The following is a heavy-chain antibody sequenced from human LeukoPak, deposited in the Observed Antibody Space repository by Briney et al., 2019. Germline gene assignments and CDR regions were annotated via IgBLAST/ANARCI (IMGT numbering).Heavy chain of an antibody. V-gene: IGHV1-2*02. J-gene: IGHJ4*02. CDR3: ARAHCSSTSCSLYYFDY. D-gene: IGHD2-2*01. CDR1: GYAFTDYF. Sequence: ASVKVSCKTSGYAFTDYFMHWVRQAPGQGPEWMGLINPNFGGTAYAHKFQDRVTMTRDTSISTVYMELTSLTSDDTAMYYCARAHCSSTSCSLYYFDYWGQGTLVTVSS. CDR2: INPNFGGT.